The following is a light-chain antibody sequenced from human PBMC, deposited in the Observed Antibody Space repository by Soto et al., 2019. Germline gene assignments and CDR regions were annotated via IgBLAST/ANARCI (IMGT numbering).Light chain of an antibody. V-gene: IGLV1-47*01. CDR1: SSNIGSNY. CDR2: RDD. CDR3: APWDDSLSGPV. Sequence: QSVVTQPPSASGTPGQRVTISCSGSSSNIGSNYVYWYQQLPGKAPKLLIYRDDQRPSGVPYRFSGSKSGTSASLAISGLRSEDEADYYCAPWDDSLSGPVFGGGTKLTVL. J-gene: IGLJ3*02.